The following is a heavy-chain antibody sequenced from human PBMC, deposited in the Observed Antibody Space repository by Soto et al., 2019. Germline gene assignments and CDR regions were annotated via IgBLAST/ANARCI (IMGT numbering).Heavy chain of an antibody. V-gene: IGHV3-30-3*01. CDR2: ISHDGINK. Sequence: QVRLVESGGGVVQPGRSLRLSCTASGFSFSSYAMYWFRQPPGKGLEWVAVISHDGINKHYADSVKGRVTVSRDNSTRSLDLQLNRLRGEDTAMYYCARNMYSSDYFVKWFAPWGQGTLVTVSS. J-gene: IGHJ5*02. CDR3: ARNMYSSDYFVKWFAP. D-gene: IGHD6-19*01. CDR1: GFSFSSYA.